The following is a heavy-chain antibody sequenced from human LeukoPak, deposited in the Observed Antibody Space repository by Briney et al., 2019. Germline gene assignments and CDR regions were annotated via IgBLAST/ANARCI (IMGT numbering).Heavy chain of an antibody. CDR3: ARDRGYCSSTSCYRILYYYGMDV. CDR1: GFTFSDYY. Sequence: GGSLRLSCAASGFTFSDYYMSWIRQAPGKGLEWVSYIGSSGSTIYYADSVKGRFTISRDNAKNSLYLQMNSLRAEDTAVYYCARDRGYCSSTSCYRILYYYGMDVWGQGTTVTVSS. V-gene: IGHV3-11*01. D-gene: IGHD2-2*01. J-gene: IGHJ6*02. CDR2: IGSSGSTI.